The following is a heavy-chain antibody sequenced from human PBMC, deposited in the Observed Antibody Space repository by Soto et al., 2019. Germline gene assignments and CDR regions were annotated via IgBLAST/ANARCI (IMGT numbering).Heavy chain of an antibody. Sequence: PWWSLRLSCSVSVFTCSTAWMYWFRQAPGKGLEWVGRIKSKTDGGATDYATFVKGRFSISRDDSISTLYLQMNSLKTEDTAVYYCTTSRGSGGWHHYYGMDVWGQGTTVTVSS. V-gene: IGHV3-15*01. CDR3: TTSRGSGGWHHYYGMDV. D-gene: IGHD6-19*01. CDR2: IKSKTDGGAT. CDR1: VFTCSTAW. J-gene: IGHJ6*02.